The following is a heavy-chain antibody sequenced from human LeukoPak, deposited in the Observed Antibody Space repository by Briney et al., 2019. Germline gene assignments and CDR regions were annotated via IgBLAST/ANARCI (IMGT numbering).Heavy chain of an antibody. D-gene: IGHD3-22*01. J-gene: IGHJ4*02. CDR1: GFTFSSYA. Sequence: GGSLRLSCAASGFTFSSYAMSWVRQAPGKGLEWVSAISGSGGSTYYADSVKGRFANYRDNSKNTLYLEMNILRAEDTAVYYCAKDPSCYDSSGSLYYFDYWGQGTMVTVSS. CDR2: ISGSGGST. V-gene: IGHV3-23*01. CDR3: AKDPSCYDSSGSLYYFDY.